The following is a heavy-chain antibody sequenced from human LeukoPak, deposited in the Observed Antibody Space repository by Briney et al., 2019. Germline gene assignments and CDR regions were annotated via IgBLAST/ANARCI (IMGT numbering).Heavy chain of an antibody. CDR1: GFTFSAYS. CDR3: ARVRGSYYMDV. CDR2: ITSGTSNM. J-gene: IGHJ6*03. Sequence: GGSLRLSCAASGFTFSAYSMNWVRQAPGKGLEWVSYITSGTSNMYYADSVKGRFTISRDNAKSSLYLQMNSLRAEDTGVYYCARVRGSYYMDVWGKGTTVTVSS. V-gene: IGHV3-48*01.